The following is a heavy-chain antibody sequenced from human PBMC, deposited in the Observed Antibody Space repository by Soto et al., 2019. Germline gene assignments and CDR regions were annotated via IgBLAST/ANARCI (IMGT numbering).Heavy chain of an antibody. D-gene: IGHD1-26*01. CDR2: IKSKTDGGTT. CDR3: TTDNKMEWELLRYYYYGMDV. V-gene: IGHV3-15*07. CDR1: GFTFSNAW. J-gene: IGHJ6*02. Sequence: EVQLVESGGGLVKPGGSLRLSCAASGFTFSNAWRNWVRQAPGKGLEWVGRIKSKTDGGTTDYAAPVKGRFTISRDDSKNTLYRQMNSRKTEDNAVYYCTTDNKMEWELLRYYYYGMDVWGQGTTVTVSS.